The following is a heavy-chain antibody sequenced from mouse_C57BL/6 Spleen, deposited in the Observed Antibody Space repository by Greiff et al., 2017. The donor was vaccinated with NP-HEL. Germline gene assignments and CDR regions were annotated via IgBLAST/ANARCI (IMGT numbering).Heavy chain of an antibody. V-gene: IGHV5-17*01. CDR3: AAITTVVATDFDV. Sequence: DVMLVESGGGLVKPGGSLKLSCAASGFTFSDYGMHWVRQAPEKGLEWVAYISSGSSTIYYADTVKGRFTISRDNAKNTLFLQMTSLRSEDTAMYYCAAITTVVATDFDVWGTGTTVTVSS. CDR2: ISSGSSTI. CDR1: GFTFSDYG. D-gene: IGHD1-1*01. J-gene: IGHJ1*03.